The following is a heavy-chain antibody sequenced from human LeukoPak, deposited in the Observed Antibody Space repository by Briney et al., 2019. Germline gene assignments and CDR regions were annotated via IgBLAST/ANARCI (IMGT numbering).Heavy chain of an antibody. J-gene: IGHJ6*02. V-gene: IGHV3-74*03. CDR3: ARGGVAGGMDV. CDR1: GFTFSSYW. D-gene: IGHD6-19*01. CDR2: INTDGSST. Sequence: GGSLRLSCAASGFTFSSYWMHWVRQAPGKGLMWVSGINTDGSSTMYADSVKGRFTISRDNAKNTLHLQMNSLRAEDTAVYYCARGGVAGGMDVWGQGTTVTVSS.